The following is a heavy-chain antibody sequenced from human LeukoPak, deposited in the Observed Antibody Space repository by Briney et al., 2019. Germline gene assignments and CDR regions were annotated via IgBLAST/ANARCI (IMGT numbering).Heavy chain of an antibody. CDR3: ATLPQWLASRPQGPFDY. Sequence: GGSLRLSCAASGGIFKSFVMNWVRQAPGKGLEWVSGISGVGGSTYYADSVKGRCTISRDTTKNTLYLQTNSLRAEDTAVYYCATLPQWLASRPQGPFDYCGERALVSVSS. D-gene: IGHD6-19*01. CDR1: GGIFKSFV. CDR2: ISGVGGST. V-gene: IGHV3-23*01. J-gene: IGHJ4*02.